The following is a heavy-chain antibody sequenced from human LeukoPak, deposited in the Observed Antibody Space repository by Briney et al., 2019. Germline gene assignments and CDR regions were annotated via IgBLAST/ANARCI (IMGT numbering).Heavy chain of an antibody. CDR3: ARTGVLMDYYYGMDI. V-gene: IGHV1-69*04. Sequence: AASVKVSCKASGGTFSSYAISWVRQAPGQGLEWMRRIIPILGIANYAQKFQGRVTITADKSTSTAYMELSSLRSEDTAVYYCARTGVLMDYYYGMDIWGQGTTVTVSS. CDR1: GGTFSSYA. J-gene: IGHJ6*02. D-gene: IGHD2-8*01. CDR2: IIPILGIA.